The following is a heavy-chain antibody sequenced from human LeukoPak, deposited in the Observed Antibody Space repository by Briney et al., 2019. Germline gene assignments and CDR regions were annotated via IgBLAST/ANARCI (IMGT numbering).Heavy chain of an antibody. CDR2: INTGNGNT. D-gene: IGHD6-13*01. Sequence: ASVKVSCKSSGYSFTTYLIHWVRQAPGQGLEWMGWINTGNGNTKYSHEFQGRVTMTTDTSTSTAYMELRSLRSDDTAVYYCARDADVDSSSCDYWGQGTLVTVSS. V-gene: IGHV1-3*04. CDR1: GYSFTTYL. J-gene: IGHJ4*02. CDR3: ARDADVDSSSCDY.